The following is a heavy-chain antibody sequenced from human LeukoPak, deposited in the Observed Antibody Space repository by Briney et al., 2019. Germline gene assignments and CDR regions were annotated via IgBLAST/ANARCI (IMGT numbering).Heavy chain of an antibody. CDR2: INPNSGGT. V-gene: IGHV1-2*02. D-gene: IGHD3-3*01. CDR3: ARDSSTYYDFWNWFDP. CDR1: GYTFTGYY. J-gene: IGHJ5*02. Sequence: GASVKVSCKASGYTFTGYYMHWVRQAPGQGLEWMGWINPNSGGTNYAQKFQGRVTMTRDTSISTAYMELSRLRSDDTAVYYCARDSSTYYDFWNWFDPWGQGTLVTVSS.